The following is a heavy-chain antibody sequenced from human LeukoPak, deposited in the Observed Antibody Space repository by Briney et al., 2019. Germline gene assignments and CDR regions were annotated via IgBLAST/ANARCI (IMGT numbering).Heavy chain of an antibody. V-gene: IGHV3-49*04. Sequence: PGGSLRLSCAASGFIFSSYAMSWVRQAPGKGLEWVGFIRSKAYGGTTEYAASVTGRFTISRDDSKSIAYLQMNSLKTEDTAVYYCTANMTTVTPFDYWGQGTLVTVSS. CDR3: TANMTTVTPFDY. D-gene: IGHD4-17*01. CDR1: GFIFSSYA. CDR2: IRSKAYGGTT. J-gene: IGHJ4*02.